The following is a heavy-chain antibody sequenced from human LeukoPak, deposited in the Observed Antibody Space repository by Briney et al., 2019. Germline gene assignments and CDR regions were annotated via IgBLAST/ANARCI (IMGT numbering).Heavy chain of an antibody. CDR1: GYTFTSYY. Sequence: ASVKVSCKASGYTFTSYYMHWVRQAPGQGLEWMGLINPSGGSTNYAQKFQGRVTITADKSTSTAYMELSSLRSEDTAVYYCARATGWLQLDYWGQGTLVTVSS. CDR3: ARATGWLQLDY. CDR2: INPSGGST. V-gene: IGHV1-46*01. D-gene: IGHD5-24*01. J-gene: IGHJ4*02.